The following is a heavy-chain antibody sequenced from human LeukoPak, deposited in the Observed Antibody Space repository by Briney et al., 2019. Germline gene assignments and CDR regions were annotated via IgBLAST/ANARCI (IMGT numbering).Heavy chain of an antibody. CDR2: IKQDESEK. J-gene: IGHJ4*02. Sequence: GGSLRLSCAASGFTFSNYWMTWVRQAPGKGLEWVANIKQDESEKYYVDSVKGRFTISRDNAKNSLYLQMNSLRAEDTAVYYCARGPYKYVISANPDYWGQGTLVAVSS. CDR1: GFTFSNYW. CDR3: ARGPYKYVISANPDY. D-gene: IGHD1-1*01. V-gene: IGHV3-7*01.